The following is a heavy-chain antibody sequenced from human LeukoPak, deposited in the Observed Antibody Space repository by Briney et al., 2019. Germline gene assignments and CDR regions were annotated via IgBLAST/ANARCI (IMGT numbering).Heavy chain of an antibody. D-gene: IGHD3-10*01. J-gene: IGHJ6*02. Sequence: ASVKVSCKASGYTFTSYDINWVRQAHGQGLEWMGWINPVTGKTGYAQKFQGRVTVTSNSSINTAYMDLSGLRSEDTAVYYCARDGSGSYNTDYYGMDVWGQGTTVTVSS. CDR1: GYTFTSYD. CDR3: ARDGSGSYNTDYYGMDV. V-gene: IGHV1-8*01. CDR2: INPVTGKT.